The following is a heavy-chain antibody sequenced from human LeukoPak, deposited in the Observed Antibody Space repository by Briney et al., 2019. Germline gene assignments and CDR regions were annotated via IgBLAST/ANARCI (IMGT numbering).Heavy chain of an antibody. J-gene: IGHJ4*02. CDR2: ISAYNGNT. CDR1: GYTFTSYG. CDR3: ARDTPDSYIVVVIAIYSGLDY. V-gene: IGHV1-18*01. Sequence: ASVKVSCKASGYTFTSYGISWVRQAPGQGLEWMGWISAYNGNTNYAQKLQGRVTMTTDTSTSTAYMELRSLRSDDTAVYYCARDTPDSYIVVVIAIYSGLDYGGQGTLVTVSS. D-gene: IGHD2-21*01.